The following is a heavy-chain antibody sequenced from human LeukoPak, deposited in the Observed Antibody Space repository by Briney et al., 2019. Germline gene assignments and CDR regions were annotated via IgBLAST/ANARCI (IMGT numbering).Heavy chain of an antibody. Sequence: GGSLRLSCAASGVTLSTYWMHWVRQAPGKGLVWVSRINSDGSSTSYADSVKGRFTISRDNAKNTLYLQMNSLRAEDTAVYYCARSEYSFDYWGQGTLVTVSS. CDR2: INSDGSST. CDR3: ARSEYSFDY. CDR1: GVTLSTYW. V-gene: IGHV3-74*01. D-gene: IGHD3-10*01. J-gene: IGHJ4*02.